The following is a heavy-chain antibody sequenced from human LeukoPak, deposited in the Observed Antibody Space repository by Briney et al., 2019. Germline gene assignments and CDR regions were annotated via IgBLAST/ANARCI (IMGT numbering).Heavy chain of an antibody. V-gene: IGHV6-1*01. CDR2: TYYRSKWYN. D-gene: IGHD2-21*02. CDR1: GDSVSSNSAA. J-gene: IGHJ4*02. CDR3: AIVVVTAIPY. Sequence: SQTLSLTCAISGDSVSSNSAAWNWIRQSPSRGLEWLGRTYYRSKWYNDYAVSVKSRITINPDTSKNQFSLKLSSVTAADTAVYYCAIVVVTAIPYWGQGTLVTVSS.